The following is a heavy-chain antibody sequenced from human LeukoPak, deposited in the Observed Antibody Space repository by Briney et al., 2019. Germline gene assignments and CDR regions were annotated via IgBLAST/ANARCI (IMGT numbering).Heavy chain of an antibody. CDR2: INVNSGGP. D-gene: IGHD3-22*01. Sequence: ASVKVSCKASGFTFTGHYMHWMRQAPGQGLEWMGWINVNSGGPHYAQKFQGRVVLTRDTSSSTAYMELRRLRSDDTAVYYCARVITMIGDTFDTWGQGTQVTVSS. CDR3: ARVITMIGDTFDT. CDR1: GFTFTGHY. J-gene: IGHJ3*02. V-gene: IGHV1-2*02.